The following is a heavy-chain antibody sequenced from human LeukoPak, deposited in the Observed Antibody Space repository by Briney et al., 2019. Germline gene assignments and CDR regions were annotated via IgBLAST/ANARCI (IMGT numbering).Heavy chain of an antibody. CDR3: ARYYGGNQFFDY. Sequence: SETLSLTCTVSGGSISSAGYYWNWIRHHPETGLEWIGYICYSGSTYYNPSLQSRVIISVDTSKNQFSLKLSSVTAADTALYYCARYYGGNQFFDYWGQGTLVTVSS. CDR1: GGSISSAGYY. D-gene: IGHD4-23*01. V-gene: IGHV4-31*03. J-gene: IGHJ4*02. CDR2: ICYSGST.